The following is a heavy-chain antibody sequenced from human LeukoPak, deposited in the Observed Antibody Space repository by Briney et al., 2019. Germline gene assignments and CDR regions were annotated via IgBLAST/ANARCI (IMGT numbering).Heavy chain of an antibody. CDR2: MYSGDST. J-gene: IGHJ4*02. D-gene: IGHD5-18*01. V-gene: IGHV3-53*01. Sequence: GGSLRLSCASSGFPYRRNYMRWAREASGKGLEWVSIMYSGDSTYYADSVKGRFTISRDNPKNTLYLQMNSLRAEDTAVYHCASGHSYGFDYWGQGTLVTVSS. CDR1: GFPYRRNY. CDR3: ASGHSYGFDY.